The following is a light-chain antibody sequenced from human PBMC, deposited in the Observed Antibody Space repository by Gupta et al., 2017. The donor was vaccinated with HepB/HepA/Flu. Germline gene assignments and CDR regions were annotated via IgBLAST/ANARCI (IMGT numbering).Light chain of an antibody. J-gene: IGLJ2*01. Sequence: QSVLTQPPSVSGAPGQRVTISCTGSSSNIGAGYDVHCYQQLPGKAHNLLREVNSNRRSGAPERFAGSKSCTSDYPATHTLPAEEDADDDYYYYATSTSGHLVFGGGTKMTVL. CDR2: VNS. CDR1: SSNIGAGYD. V-gene: IGLV1-40*01. CDR3: YYYATSTSGHLV.